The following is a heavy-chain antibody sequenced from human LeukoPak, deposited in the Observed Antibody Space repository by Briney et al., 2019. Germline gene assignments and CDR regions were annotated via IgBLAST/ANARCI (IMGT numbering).Heavy chain of an antibody. D-gene: IGHD6-13*01. CDR3: ARDLAAAGTGVDY. CDR2: ISSSGSTI. CDR1: GFTFSSYS. Sequence: PGGSLRLSCAASGFTFSSYSMNWVRQAPGKGLEWVSYISSSGSTIYYADSVKGRFTISRDNAKNSLYLQMNSLRAEDTAVYYCARDLAAAGTGVDYWGQGTLVTVSS. V-gene: IGHV3-48*04. J-gene: IGHJ4*02.